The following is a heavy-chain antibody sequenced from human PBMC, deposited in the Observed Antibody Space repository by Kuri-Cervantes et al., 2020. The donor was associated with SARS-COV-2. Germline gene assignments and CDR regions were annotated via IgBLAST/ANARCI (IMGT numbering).Heavy chain of an antibody. CDR1: GGSFSGYY. J-gene: IGHJ4*02. V-gene: IGHV4-34*01. CDR2: IYHSGST. CDR3: ARAGIGAVAGNFDY. Sequence: SETLSLTCAVYGGSFSGYYWSWIRQPPGKGLEWIGSIYHSGSTYYSPSLKSRVTISVDTSKNQFSLKLSSVTAADTAVYYCARAGIGAVAGNFDYWGQGTLVTVSS. D-gene: IGHD6-19*01.